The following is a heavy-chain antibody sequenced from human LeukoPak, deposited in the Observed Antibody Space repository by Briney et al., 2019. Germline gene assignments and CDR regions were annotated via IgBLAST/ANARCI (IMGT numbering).Heavy chain of an antibody. CDR3: ARGYYDSSGYYYGDY. CDR2: INPNSGGT. J-gene: IGHJ4*02. D-gene: IGHD3-22*01. Sequence: GASVKVSCKASGYTFTDYYMHWVRQAPGQGLEWMGWINPNSGGTNYAQKFQGRVTMTTDTSTSTAYMELRSLRSDDTAVYYCARGYYDSSGYYYGDYWGQGTLVTVSS. V-gene: IGHV1-2*02. CDR1: GYTFTDYY.